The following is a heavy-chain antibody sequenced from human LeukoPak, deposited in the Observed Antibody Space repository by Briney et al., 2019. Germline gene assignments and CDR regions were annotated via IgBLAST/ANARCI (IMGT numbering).Heavy chain of an antibody. Sequence: GASVKVSCKASGYTFTSYAMHWVRQAPGQRLEWMGRINAGNGNTKYSQKFQGRVTITRDTSASTAYMELSSLRSEDTAVYYCARDKWLRVADYWGQGTLVTVSS. CDR3: ARDKWLRVADY. CDR2: INAGNGNT. D-gene: IGHD5-12*01. CDR1: GYTFTSYA. V-gene: IGHV1-3*01. J-gene: IGHJ4*02.